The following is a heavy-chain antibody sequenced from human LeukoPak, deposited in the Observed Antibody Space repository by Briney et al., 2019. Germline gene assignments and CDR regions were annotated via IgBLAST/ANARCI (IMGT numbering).Heavy chain of an antibody. CDR2: INPNSGNT. CDR3: ARNGDYDI. CDR1: GYTFTGYY. J-gene: IGHJ4*02. Sequence: ASVKVSCKASGYTFTGYYMHWVRQAPGQGLEWMGWINPNSGNTGYAQKFQGRVTITRNTSISTAYMELSSLRSEDTAVYYCARNGDYDIWGQGTLVTVSS. D-gene: IGHD4-17*01. V-gene: IGHV1-8*03.